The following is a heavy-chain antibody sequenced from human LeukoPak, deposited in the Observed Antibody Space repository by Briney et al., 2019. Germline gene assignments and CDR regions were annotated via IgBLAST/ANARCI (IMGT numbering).Heavy chain of an antibody. CDR3: AKDTEYYYGSGSYDYGMDV. Sequence: PGGSLRLSCAASGFTFSSYGMHWVRQAPGKGLEWVAVISYDGSNKYYADSVKGRFTISRDNSKSTLYLQMNSLRAEDTAVYYCAKDTEYYYGSGSYDYGMDVWGQGTTVTVSS. CDR2: ISYDGSNK. CDR1: GFTFSSYG. D-gene: IGHD3-10*01. V-gene: IGHV3-30*18. J-gene: IGHJ6*02.